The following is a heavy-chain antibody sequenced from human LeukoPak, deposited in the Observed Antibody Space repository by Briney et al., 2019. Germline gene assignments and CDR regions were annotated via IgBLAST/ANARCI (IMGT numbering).Heavy chain of an antibody. J-gene: IGHJ4*02. CDR2: ISSSSSYI. CDR1: GFTFSSDS. Sequence: PGGSLRLSCAASGFTFSSDSMNWVPQAPGKGLEWVSSISSSSSYIYYADSVKGRFTISRDNAKNSLYLQMNSLRAEDTAVYYCARRDSSGWYKPPDYWGQGTLVTVSS. CDR3: ARRDSSGWYKPPDY. D-gene: IGHD6-19*01. V-gene: IGHV3-21*01.